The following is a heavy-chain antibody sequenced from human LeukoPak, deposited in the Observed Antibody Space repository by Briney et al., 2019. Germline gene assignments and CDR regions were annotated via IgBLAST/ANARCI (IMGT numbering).Heavy chain of an antibody. CDR1: GGSFSGYY. D-gene: IGHD2/OR15-2a*01. J-gene: IGHJ4*02. CDR3: ARRSTSYVFFDY. Sequence: PSETLSLTCAVYGGSFSGYYWSWIRQPPGKGLEWIGEINHSGSTNYNPSLKSRVTISVDTSKNQFSLKLSSVTAADTAVYYCARRSTSYVFFDYWGQGTLVTGSS. V-gene: IGHV4-34*01. CDR2: INHSGST.